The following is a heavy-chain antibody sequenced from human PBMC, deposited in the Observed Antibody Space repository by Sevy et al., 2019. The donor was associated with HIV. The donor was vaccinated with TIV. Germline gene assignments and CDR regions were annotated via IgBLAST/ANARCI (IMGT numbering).Heavy chain of an antibody. CDR2: ISSSSSTM. Sequence: GGSLRLSCAASEFSISSYSMNWVRQAPGQGLEWVSYISSSSSTMYYADSVKGRFTISRDNAKNSLYLQTNTLRAEDTAVYYCARTKSNTAMVSSDYWGQGTLVTVSS. CDR3: ARTKSNTAMVSSDY. J-gene: IGHJ4*02. CDR1: EFSISSYS. D-gene: IGHD5-18*01. V-gene: IGHV3-48*01.